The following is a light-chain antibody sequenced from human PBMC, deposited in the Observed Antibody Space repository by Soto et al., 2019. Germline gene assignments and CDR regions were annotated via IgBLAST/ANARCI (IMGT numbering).Light chain of an antibody. J-gene: IGKJ2*01. CDR2: GAS. CDR1: QSVTSSY. Sequence: EIVLTQSPGTLSLSPGERATLSCRASQSVTSSYLSWYQQKPGQAPRLLIYGASNRATGIPDRFSGSGSGTDFTLTISRLEPEDFAVYYCQKYNNWPPEYTFGQGTKLEIK. V-gene: IGKV3-20*01. CDR3: QKYNNWPPEYT.